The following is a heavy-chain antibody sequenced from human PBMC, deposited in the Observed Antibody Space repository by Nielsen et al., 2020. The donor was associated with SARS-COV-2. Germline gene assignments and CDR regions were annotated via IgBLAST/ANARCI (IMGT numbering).Heavy chain of an antibody. CDR1: GFTFSSYG. V-gene: IGHV3-30*03. D-gene: IGHD6-19*01. Sequence: GGSLRLSCAASGFTFSSYGMHWVRQAPGKGLEWVAVISYDGSNKYYADSVKGRFTISRDNSKNTLYLQMNSLRAEDTAVYYCARARPKWSSSGFNLDYWGQGTLVTVSS. CDR3: ARARPKWSSSGFNLDY. J-gene: IGHJ4*02. CDR2: ISYDGSNK.